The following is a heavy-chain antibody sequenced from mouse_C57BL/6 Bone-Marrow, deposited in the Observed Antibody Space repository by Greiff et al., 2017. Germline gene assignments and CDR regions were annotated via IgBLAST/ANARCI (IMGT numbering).Heavy chain of an antibody. Sequence: QVQLQQSGPGLVQPSQSLSITCTVSGFSLTSYGVHWVRQSPGKGLEWLGVIWRGGSTAYNAAFISRLSISKDNSKSQVFFKMNSLQADDTAIYYCARTGCYETWFAYWGKGTLVTVSA. CDR3: ARTGCYETWFAY. V-gene: IGHV2-2*01. J-gene: IGHJ3*01. CDR1: GFSLTSYG. D-gene: IGHD2-12*01. CDR2: IWRGGST.